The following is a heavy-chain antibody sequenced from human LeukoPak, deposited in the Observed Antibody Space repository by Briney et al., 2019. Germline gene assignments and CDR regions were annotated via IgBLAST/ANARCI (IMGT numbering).Heavy chain of an antibody. Sequence: GESLKISCKGSGYSFTSYWIGWVRQMPGKGLEWMGIIYPGDSDTRYSPSFQGQVTISADKSISTAYLQWSSLKASDAAMYYCARHIGREGIASPSRNYMDVWGEGTTVTVSS. CDR2: IYPGDSDT. D-gene: IGHD6-13*01. CDR3: ARHIGREGIASPSRNYMDV. CDR1: GYSFTSYW. J-gene: IGHJ6*03. V-gene: IGHV5-51*01.